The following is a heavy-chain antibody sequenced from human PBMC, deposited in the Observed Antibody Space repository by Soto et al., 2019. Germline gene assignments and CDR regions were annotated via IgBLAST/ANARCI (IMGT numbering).Heavy chain of an antibody. CDR1: GGSISSYY. Sequence: SETLSLTCTVSGGSISSYYWSWIRQPPGKGLEWIGYIYYSGSTNYNPSLKSRVTISVDTSKNQFSLKLSSVTAADTAVYYCARSIAAAGTVGWFDPWGQGTLVTVSS. CDR2: IYYSGST. J-gene: IGHJ5*02. CDR3: ARSIAAAGTVGWFDP. D-gene: IGHD6-13*01. V-gene: IGHV4-59*01.